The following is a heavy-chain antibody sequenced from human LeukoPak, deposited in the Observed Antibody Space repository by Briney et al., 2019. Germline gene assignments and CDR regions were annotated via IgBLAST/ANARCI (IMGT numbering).Heavy chain of an antibody. D-gene: IGHD3-3*01. J-gene: IGHJ4*02. V-gene: IGHV3-64D*09. CDR1: GFTFSSYA. Sequence: GGSLRLSCSASGFTFSSYAMHWGRQAPGKGLEYVSAISSNGGSTYYADSVKGRFTISRDNSKNTLYLQMSSLRAEDTAVYYCVKDLITRDEMGDYWGQGTLVTVSS. CDR2: ISSNGGST. CDR3: VKDLITRDEMGDY.